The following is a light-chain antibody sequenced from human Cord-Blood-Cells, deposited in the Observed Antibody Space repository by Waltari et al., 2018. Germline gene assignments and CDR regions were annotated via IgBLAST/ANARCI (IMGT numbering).Light chain of an antibody. CDR3: QQYYSTPYT. CDR2: WAS. J-gene: IGKJ2*01. V-gene: IGKV4-1*01. CDR1: QSVLYSSNNKNY. Sequence: DIVMTQSPDSLAVSLGERATINCKSSQSVLYSSNNKNYVAWYQQKPGQPPKLLIYWASTQESGVPDRFSGSGSCTDFTLTISSLQAEDVAVYYCQQYYSTPYTFGQGTKLEIK.